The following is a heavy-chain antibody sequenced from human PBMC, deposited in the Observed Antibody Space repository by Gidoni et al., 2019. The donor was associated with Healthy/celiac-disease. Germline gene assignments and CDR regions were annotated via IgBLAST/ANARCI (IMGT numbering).Heavy chain of an antibody. D-gene: IGHD6-13*01. CDR2: ISSSSSYI. CDR1: GFTFSSYS. CDR3: ASRRGGSSWYSYYGMDV. Sequence: EVQLVESGGGLGKPGGSLRLSCAASGFTFSSYSMNWVRQAPGKGLEWVSSISSSSSYIYYADSVKGRFTISRDNAKNSLYLQMNSLRAEDTAVYYCASRRGGSSWYSYYGMDVWGQGTTVTVSS. V-gene: IGHV3-21*01. J-gene: IGHJ6*02.